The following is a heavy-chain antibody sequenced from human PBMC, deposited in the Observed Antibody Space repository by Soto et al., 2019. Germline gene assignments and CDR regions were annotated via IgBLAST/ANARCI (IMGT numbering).Heavy chain of an antibody. J-gene: IGHJ4*02. Sequence: EVQLLESGGGLVQPGGSLRLSCAASGFTFNNYAMTWVRQAPGKGLEWVSAISGGGDTTSYADSVKGRFTVSRDGSKNTLYLQMSSLRAEDTGLYYCAKGRGGSGSLTPRVDLWGQGTLVTVSS. CDR2: ISGGGDTT. D-gene: IGHD3-10*01. CDR1: GFTFNNYA. V-gene: IGHV3-23*01. CDR3: AKGRGGSGSLTPRVDL.